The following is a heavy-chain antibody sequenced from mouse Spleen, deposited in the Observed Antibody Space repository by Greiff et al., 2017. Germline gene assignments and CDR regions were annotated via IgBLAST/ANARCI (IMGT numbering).Heavy chain of an antibody. CDR2: IDPSDSET. J-gene: IGHJ4*01. V-gene: IGHV1-52*01. CDR3: ARKYYENAMDY. CDR1: GYTFTSYW. Sequence: VQLQQPGAELVRPGSSVKLSCKASGYTFTSYWMHWVKQRPIQGLEWIGNIDPSDSETHYNQKFKDKATLTVDKSSSTAYMQLSSLTSEDSAVYYCARKYYENAMDYWGQGTSVTVSS. D-gene: IGHD2-4*01.